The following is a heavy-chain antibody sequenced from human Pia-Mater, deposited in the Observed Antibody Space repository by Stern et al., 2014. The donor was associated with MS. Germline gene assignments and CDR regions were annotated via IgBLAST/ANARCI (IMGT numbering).Heavy chain of an antibody. CDR3: ARDGRHTDNYGLDV. D-gene: IGHD3-9*01. V-gene: IGHV1-69*01. Sequence: QVQLVQSGAEVKKPGSSVKVSCKASGGTFNVYAINWLRQAPGQGLEWMGGIIPIFGTANYAQKFQGRVTITADESTRTSSMQLSSLRYDDTAVYYCARDGRHTDNYGLDVWGQGTTFTVSS. J-gene: IGHJ6*02. CDR1: GGTFNVYA. CDR2: IIPIFGTA.